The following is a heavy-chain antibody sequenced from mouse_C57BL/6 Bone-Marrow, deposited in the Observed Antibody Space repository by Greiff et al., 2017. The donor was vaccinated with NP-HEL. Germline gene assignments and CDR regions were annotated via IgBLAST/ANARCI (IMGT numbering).Heavy chain of an antibody. CDR1: GYTFTSYW. D-gene: IGHD1-1*01. Sequence: QVQLQQSGAELVKPGASVKLSCKASGYTFTSYWMQWVKQRPGQGLEWIGEIDPSDSYTNYNQKFKGKATLTVDTSSSTAYMQLSILTSEDSAVYYCAREGTYYVSSPFDYWGQGTTLTVSS. CDR2: IDPSDSYT. CDR3: AREGTYYVSSPFDY. J-gene: IGHJ2*01. V-gene: IGHV1-50*01.